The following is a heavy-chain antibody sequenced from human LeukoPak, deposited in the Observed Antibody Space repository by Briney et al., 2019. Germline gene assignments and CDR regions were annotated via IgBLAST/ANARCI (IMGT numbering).Heavy chain of an antibody. CDR1: GFTFDDYA. CDR2: ISWNSGSI. D-gene: IGHD3-22*01. J-gene: IGHJ3*02. Sequence: GGSLRLSCAASGFTFDDYAMHWVRQAPGKGLEWVSGISWNSGSIGYAGSVKGRFTISRDNAKNSLYLQMNSLRAEDTALYYCAKDRLYYYDSSGRAFDIWGQGTMVTVSS. V-gene: IGHV3-9*01. CDR3: AKDRLYYYDSSGRAFDI.